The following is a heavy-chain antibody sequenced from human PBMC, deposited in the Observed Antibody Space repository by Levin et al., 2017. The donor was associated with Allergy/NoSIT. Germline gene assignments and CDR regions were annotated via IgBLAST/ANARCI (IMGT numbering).Heavy chain of an antibody. Sequence: GGSLRLSCAASGFTFSSYWMHWVRQAPGKGLVWVSRINTDGSTTNYADSVKGRFTISRDNAKNTLYLQMNSRRAEDTAVYYCARALIVGATSGGDYWGQGTLVTVSS. CDR1: GFTFSSYW. CDR3: ARALIVGATSGGDY. J-gene: IGHJ4*02. CDR2: INTDGSTT. V-gene: IGHV3-74*01. D-gene: IGHD1-26*01.